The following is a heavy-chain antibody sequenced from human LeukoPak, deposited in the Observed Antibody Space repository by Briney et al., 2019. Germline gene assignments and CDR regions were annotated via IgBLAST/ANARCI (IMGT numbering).Heavy chain of an antibody. CDR3: ARDLSESDDYYDSSGYDAFDI. Sequence: SETLSLTCTVSGGSISSSSYYWGWIRHPPGKGLEWIGSIDYSGSTYYNPSLKSRVTISVDTSKNQFSLKLSSVTAADTAVYYCARDLSESDDYYDSSGYDAFDIWGQGTMVTVSS. CDR1: GGSISSSSYY. V-gene: IGHV4-39*07. CDR2: IDYSGST. D-gene: IGHD3-22*01. J-gene: IGHJ3*02.